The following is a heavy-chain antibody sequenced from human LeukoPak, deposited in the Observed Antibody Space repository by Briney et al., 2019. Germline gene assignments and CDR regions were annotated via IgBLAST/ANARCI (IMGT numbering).Heavy chain of an antibody. CDR3: ARDPDYSDYMDV. V-gene: IGHV4-59*01. CDR2: IYNSGST. CDR1: GGSISTYY. J-gene: IGHJ6*03. D-gene: IGHD4/OR15-4a*01. Sequence: PSETLSLTCTVSGGSISTYYWSWIRQPPGKGLEWIGYIYNSGSTNYNPSLKSRVTISVDTSKNQFSLKLSSMTAADTAVYYCARDPDYSDYMDVWGKGATVTVSS.